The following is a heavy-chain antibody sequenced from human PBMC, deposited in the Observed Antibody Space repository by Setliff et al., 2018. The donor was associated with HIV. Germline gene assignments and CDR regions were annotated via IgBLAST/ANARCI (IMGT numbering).Heavy chain of an antibody. J-gene: IGHJ3*01. V-gene: IGHV1-69*13. CDR2: IIPIFGTG. D-gene: IGHD3-22*01. CDR1: GGTFINSA. Sequence: GASVKVSCKASGGTFINSAFNWVRQAPGQGLEWMGSIIPIFGTGNYAQNFQGRVTITADGSTSTAYMELTSLRSEDTAVYYCATGRHYYDSSDYPANPFGVWGQGTLVTVSS. CDR3: ATGRHYYDSSDYPANPFGV.